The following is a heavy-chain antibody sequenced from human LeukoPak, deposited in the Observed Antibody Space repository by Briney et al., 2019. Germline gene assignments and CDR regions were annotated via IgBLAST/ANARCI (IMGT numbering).Heavy chain of an antibody. CDR2: INWNGGST. CDR1: GGSISSYY. CDR3: ARVRYYYDSSGYYRGFDY. J-gene: IGHJ4*02. D-gene: IGHD3-22*01. Sequence: PSETLSLTCTVSGGSISSYYWSWVRQAPGKGLEWVSGINWNGGSTGYADSVKGRFTISRDNAKNSLYLQMNSLRAEDTALYYCARVRYYYDSSGYYRGFDYWGQGTLVTVSS. V-gene: IGHV3-20*04.